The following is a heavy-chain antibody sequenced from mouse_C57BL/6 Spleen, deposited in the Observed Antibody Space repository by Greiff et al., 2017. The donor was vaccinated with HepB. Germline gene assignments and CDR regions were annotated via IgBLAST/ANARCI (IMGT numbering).Heavy chain of an antibody. CDR3: AREGHSGY. Sequence: LQQPGAELVRPGTSVKLSCKASGYTFTSYWMHWVKQRPGQGLEWIGVIDPSDSYTNYNQKFKGKATLTVDTSSSTAYMQLSSLTSEDSAVYYCAREGHSGYWGQGTTLTVSS. CDR2: IDPSDSYT. D-gene: IGHD3-3*01. J-gene: IGHJ2*01. V-gene: IGHV1-59*01. CDR1: GYTFTSYW.